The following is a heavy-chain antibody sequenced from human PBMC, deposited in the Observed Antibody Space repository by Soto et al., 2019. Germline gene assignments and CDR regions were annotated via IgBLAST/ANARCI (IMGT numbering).Heavy chain of an antibody. CDR2: ISGSGGST. D-gene: IGHD3-9*01. CDR1: GFTFSSYA. V-gene: IGHV3-23*01. CDR3: AKDERYYDILTGYSLEPFDY. J-gene: IGHJ4*02. Sequence: GGSLRLSCAASGFTFSSYAMSWVRQAPGKGLEWVSAISGSGGSTYYADSVKGRFTISRDNSKNTLYLQMNSLRAEDTAVYYCAKDERYYDILTGYSLEPFDYWGQGTLVTVSS.